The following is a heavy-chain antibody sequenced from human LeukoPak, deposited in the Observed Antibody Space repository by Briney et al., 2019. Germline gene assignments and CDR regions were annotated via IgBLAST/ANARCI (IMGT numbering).Heavy chain of an antibody. CDR1: GCTFTGYY. CDR2: INPNSGDT. V-gene: IGHV1-2*02. CDR3: ATQRGSYRWGTDFDY. D-gene: IGHD3-16*01. Sequence: ASVKVSCKASGCTFTGYYMHWVRQAPGQGLEWMGWINPNSGDTKYAQKFQGRVTMTRDTSISTAYMELSRLRSDDTAVYYCATQRGSYRWGTDFDYWGQGTLVTVSS. J-gene: IGHJ4*02.